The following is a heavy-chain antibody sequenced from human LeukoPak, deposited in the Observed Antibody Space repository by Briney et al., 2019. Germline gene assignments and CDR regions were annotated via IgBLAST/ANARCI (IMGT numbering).Heavy chain of an antibody. Sequence: GGSLRLSCAASGFTFSTYGMHWVRQAPGKGLEWVAFIRYDGSNKYYADSVKGRFTISRDNSKNTLCLQMNSLRPEDTAVYYCAKVNKGGYDSFDYRGQGTLVTVSS. J-gene: IGHJ4*02. D-gene: IGHD5-12*01. CDR3: AKVNKGGYDSFDY. CDR1: GFTFSTYG. CDR2: IRYDGSNK. V-gene: IGHV3-30*02.